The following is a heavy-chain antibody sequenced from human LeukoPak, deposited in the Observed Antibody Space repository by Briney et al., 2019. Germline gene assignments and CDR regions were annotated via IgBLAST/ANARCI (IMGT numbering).Heavy chain of an antibody. CDR3: AKAAVVAATQENWFDP. CDR1: GFTFSSYA. D-gene: IGHD2-15*01. J-gene: IGHJ5*02. Sequence: GGSLRLSCAASGFTFSSYAMSWVRQAPGKGLEWVSAISGSGGSTYYADSVKGRFTISRDNSKNTLYLQMNSLRAEDTAVYYCAKAAVVAATQENWFDPWGQGTLVTVSS. V-gene: IGHV3-23*01. CDR2: ISGSGGST.